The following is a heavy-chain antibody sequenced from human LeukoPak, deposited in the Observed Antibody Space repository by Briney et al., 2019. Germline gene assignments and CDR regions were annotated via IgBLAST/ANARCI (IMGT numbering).Heavy chain of an antibody. V-gene: IGHV3-23*01. CDR1: GFTFSNYA. CDR2: ISGSDGST. J-gene: IGHJ4*02. Sequence: GGSLRLSCTAPGFTFSNYAMSWVREAPGKGLEWVSTISGSDGSTYYADSVKGRFTISRDNSKNTLYLQMNSLRVEDTAIYYCAKGRGYCTGGSCYSDYWAREPWSPSPQ. D-gene: IGHD2-15*01. CDR3: AKGRGYCTGGSCYSDY.